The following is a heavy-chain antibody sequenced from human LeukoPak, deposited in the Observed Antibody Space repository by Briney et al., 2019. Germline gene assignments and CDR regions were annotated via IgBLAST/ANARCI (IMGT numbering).Heavy chain of an antibody. D-gene: IGHD6-13*01. V-gene: IGHV4-34*01. CDR1: GGSFSGYY. CDR2: INHSGST. J-gene: IGHJ4*02. CDR3: ARQAAADY. Sequence: SETLSLTCAVHGGSFSGYYWSWIRQPPGKGLEWIGEINHSGSTNYNPSLKSRVTISVDTSRNQFSLKLSSVTAADTAVYYCARQAAADYWGQGTLVTVSS.